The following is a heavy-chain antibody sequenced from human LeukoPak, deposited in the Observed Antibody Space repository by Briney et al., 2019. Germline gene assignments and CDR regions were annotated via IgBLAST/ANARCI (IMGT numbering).Heavy chain of an antibody. CDR3: ARSSGYPYFDY. Sequence: GGSLRLSCAASGFTFSIYSMNWVRQAPGKGLEWVSYMSSSSDTIYYADSVKGRFTISRDNAKNSLYLQMNSLRVEDTAVYYCARSSGYPYFDYWGQGTLVTVSS. J-gene: IGHJ4*02. CDR2: MSSSSDTI. V-gene: IGHV3-48*01. D-gene: IGHD6-19*01. CDR1: GFTFSIYS.